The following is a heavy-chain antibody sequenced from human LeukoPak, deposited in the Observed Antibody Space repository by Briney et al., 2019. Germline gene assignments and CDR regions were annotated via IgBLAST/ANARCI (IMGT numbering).Heavy chain of an antibody. CDR3: ARGGRYSYGNFDY. J-gene: IGHJ4*02. Sequence: SETLSLTCAVYGGSFSGYYWSWIRQPPGKGLEWIGEINHSGSTNYNPSLKSRVTISVDTSKNQFSLKLSSVTAADTAVYYCARGGRYSYGNFDYWGQGTLVTVSS. CDR2: INHSGST. V-gene: IGHV4-34*01. CDR1: GGSFSGYY. D-gene: IGHD5-18*01.